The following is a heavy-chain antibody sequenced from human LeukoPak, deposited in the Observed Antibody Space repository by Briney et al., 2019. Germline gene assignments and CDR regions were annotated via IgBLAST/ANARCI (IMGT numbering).Heavy chain of an antibody. J-gene: IGHJ3*02. V-gene: IGHV3-48*03. Sequence: GGSLGLSCAASGFTFSSYEMNWVRQAPGKGLEWVSYISSSGSTMYYADSVKGRFTISRDNAKNSLYLQMNSLRAEDTAVYYCARDAQGYYDSSGYSRGFAFDIWGQGTMVTVSS. D-gene: IGHD3-22*01. CDR3: ARDAQGYYDSSGYSRGFAFDI. CDR2: ISSSGSTM. CDR1: GFTFSSYE.